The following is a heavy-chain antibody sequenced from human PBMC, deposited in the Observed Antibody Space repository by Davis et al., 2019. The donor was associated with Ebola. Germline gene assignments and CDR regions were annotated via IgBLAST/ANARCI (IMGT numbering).Heavy chain of an antibody. CDR3: ARGGLRSSWFPFDY. Sequence: SVKVSCKASGGTFSSYAISWVRQAPGQGLEWMGGIIPIFGTANYAQKFQGRVTITADESTSTAYMELRSLRSDDTAVYYCARGGLRSSWFPFDYWGQGTLVTVSS. V-gene: IGHV1-69*13. CDR1: GGTFSSYA. J-gene: IGHJ4*02. D-gene: IGHD6-13*01. CDR2: IIPIFGTA.